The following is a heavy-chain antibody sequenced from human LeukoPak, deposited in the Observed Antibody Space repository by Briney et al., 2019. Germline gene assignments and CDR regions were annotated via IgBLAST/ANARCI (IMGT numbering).Heavy chain of an antibody. CDR3: ARIFMLDPYNWFDP. Sequence: SVKVSCKASGGTFSSYAISWVRQAPGQGLEWMGGIIPIFGTANYAQKFQGRVTITTDESTSTAYIELSSLRSEDTAVYYCARIFMLDPYNWFDPWGQGTLVTVSS. V-gene: IGHV1-69*05. CDR2: IIPIFGTA. D-gene: IGHD2-8*01. CDR1: GGTFSSYA. J-gene: IGHJ5*02.